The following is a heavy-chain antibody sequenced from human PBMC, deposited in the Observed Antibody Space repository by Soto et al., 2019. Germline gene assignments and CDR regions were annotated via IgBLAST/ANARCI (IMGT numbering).Heavy chain of an antibody. CDR3: ARRRDGYNKIDY. J-gene: IGHJ4*02. V-gene: IGHV4-39*01. CDR2: IYYSGST. D-gene: IGHD5-12*01. Sequence: SETLSLTCTVSGGSISSSSYYWGWIRQPPGKGLEWIGSIYYSGSTYYNPSLKSRVTISVDTSKNQFSLKLSSVTAADTAVYYCARRRDGYNKIDYWGQGTLVTVST. CDR1: GGSISSSSYY.